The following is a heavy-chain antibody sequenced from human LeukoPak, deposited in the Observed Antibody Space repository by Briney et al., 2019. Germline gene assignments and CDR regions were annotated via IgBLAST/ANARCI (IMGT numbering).Heavy chain of an antibody. CDR1: GYSFTSYW. V-gene: IGHV5-10-1*01. D-gene: IGHD3-22*01. Sequence: GESLRISCKGSGYSFTSYWISWVRQMPGKGLEWMGRIDPSDSYTNYSPSFQGHVTISADKSISTAYLQWSSLKASDTATYYCARPLSYYDSSGYSEDAFDIWGQGTMVTVSS. CDR3: ARPLSYYDSSGYSEDAFDI. J-gene: IGHJ3*02. CDR2: IDPSDSYT.